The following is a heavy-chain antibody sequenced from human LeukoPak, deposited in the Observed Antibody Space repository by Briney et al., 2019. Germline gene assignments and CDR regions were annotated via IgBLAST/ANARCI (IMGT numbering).Heavy chain of an antibody. J-gene: IGHJ4*02. CDR1: GFTFSSYS. CDR3: ARDHCSSTSCYTDY. V-gene: IGHV3-21*01. Sequence: GGSLRLSCAASGFTFSSYSMNWVRQAPGKGLEWVSSISSSSSYIYYADSVKGRLTISRDNAKNSLYLQMNSLRAEDTAVYYCARDHCSSTSCYTDYWGQGTLVTVSS. D-gene: IGHD2-2*02. CDR2: ISSSSSYI.